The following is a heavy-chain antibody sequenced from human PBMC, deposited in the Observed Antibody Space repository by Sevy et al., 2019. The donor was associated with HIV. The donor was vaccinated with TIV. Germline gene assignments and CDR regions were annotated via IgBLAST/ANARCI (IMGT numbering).Heavy chain of an antibody. CDR1: GFGLSNHA. CDR3: ARLVGYCSGGRCSIIDF. J-gene: IGHJ4*02. CDR2: LSYDARKK. D-gene: IGHD2-15*01. Sequence: GGSLRLSCAASGFGLSNHAMIWVRQAPGKGLEWVAALSYDARKKYYADSVRGRFTISRDDSKNTLYLQMNSLTTEDTAVYYCARLVGYCSGGRCSIIDFWGQGTLVTVSS. V-gene: IGHV3-30*01.